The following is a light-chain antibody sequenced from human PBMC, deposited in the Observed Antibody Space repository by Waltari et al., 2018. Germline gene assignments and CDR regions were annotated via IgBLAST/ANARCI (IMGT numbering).Light chain of an antibody. CDR1: SNDIGSNNF. CDR2: DIH. CDR3: CSYAGSYTV. V-gene: IGLV2-11*01. Sequence: QSALTQPRSVSGSPGQSVTISCTGTSNDIGSNNFVSWYQYHPGKVPKLMIHDIHGRPSGVPSRFAGSKSGSTASLTISGLQADDEADYYCCSYAGSYTVFGGGTKLTVL. J-gene: IGLJ2*01.